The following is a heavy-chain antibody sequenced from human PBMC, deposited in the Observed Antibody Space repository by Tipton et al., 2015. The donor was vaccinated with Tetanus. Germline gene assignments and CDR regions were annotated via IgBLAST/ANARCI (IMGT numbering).Heavy chain of an antibody. CDR3: ARRSHIGAPV. D-gene: IGHD2-21*01. CDR1: GGSISSSSFY. J-gene: IGHJ3*01. V-gene: IGHV4-39*01. CDR2: IYYSGST. Sequence: TLSLTCTVSGGSISSSSFYWGWIRQPPGKELEWIGSIYYSGSTYYNPSLKSRVTISVDTSKNQFSLRLSSVTAADTALYFCARRSHIGAPVWGQGTLVPVAS.